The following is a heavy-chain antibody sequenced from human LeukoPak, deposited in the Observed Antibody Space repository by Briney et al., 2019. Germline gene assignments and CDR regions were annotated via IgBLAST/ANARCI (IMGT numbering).Heavy chain of an antibody. CDR1: GFTFSSYA. D-gene: IGHD3-22*01. Sequence: WGSLTLTCAASGFTFSSYAMSWVRQAPGKGLEWVSAISGSGGSAGSTYYADSVKGRFTISRDNSKNTLYLQMNSLRAEDTAVYYCAKDQKNYYDITGLDYWGQGTLVRVSS. CDR3: AKDQKNYYDITGLDY. J-gene: IGHJ4*02. CDR2: ISGSGGSAGST. V-gene: IGHV3-23*01.